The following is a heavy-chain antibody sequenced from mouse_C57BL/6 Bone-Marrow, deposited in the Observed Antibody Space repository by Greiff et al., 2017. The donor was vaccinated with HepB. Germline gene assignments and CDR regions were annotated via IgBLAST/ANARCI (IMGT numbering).Heavy chain of an antibody. Sequence: VQLVESGGDLVKPGGSLKLSCAASGFTFSSYGMSWVRQTPDKRLEWVATISSGGSYTYYPDSVKGRFTISRDNAKNTLYLQMSSLKSEDTAMYYCARGGVWGTGTTVTVSS. CDR2: ISSGGSYT. CDR1: GFTFSSYG. V-gene: IGHV5-6*01. J-gene: IGHJ1*03. CDR3: ARGGV.